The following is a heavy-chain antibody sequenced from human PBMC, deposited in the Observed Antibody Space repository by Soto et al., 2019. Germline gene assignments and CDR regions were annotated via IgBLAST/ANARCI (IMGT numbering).Heavy chain of an antibody. CDR2: VYATGTS. CDR3: VRDGSKTLRDCFDP. V-gene: IGHV4-4*07. D-gene: IGHD4-17*01. J-gene: IGHJ5*02. CDR1: GGSMSKFY. Sequence: PSETLSLTCSVSGGSMSKFYWSWIRKTAGKGLGWMGRVYATGTSDYNPSLRSRIALSVXXXXXXFXLXLXXXTAAXTGVYYCVRDGSKTLRDCFDPWGQGILVT.